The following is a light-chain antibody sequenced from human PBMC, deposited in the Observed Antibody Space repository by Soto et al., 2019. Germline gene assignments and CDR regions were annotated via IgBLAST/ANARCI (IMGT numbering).Light chain of an antibody. Sequence: DIQMTQSPSTLSASVGDRVTITCRASQSISSWLAWYQQKPGKAPKLLIYKASSLESGVPSRFSGSGSGTELTLTSSSLQPDDFATYYCQHYNSYWTFGQGTKVEIK. J-gene: IGKJ1*01. CDR1: QSISSW. CDR3: QHYNSYWT. CDR2: KAS. V-gene: IGKV1-5*03.